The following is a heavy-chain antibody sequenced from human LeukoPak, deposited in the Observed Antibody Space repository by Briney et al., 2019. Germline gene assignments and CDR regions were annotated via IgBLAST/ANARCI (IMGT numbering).Heavy chain of an antibody. J-gene: IGHJ3*01. CDR2: INPSGGST. V-gene: IGHV1-46*04. CDR1: GYTFTSYY. Sequence: RASLKVSCKASGYTFTSYYMHWVRQAPGQGLEWMSIINPSGGSTNYAQKLQGRVTITRDTSTSTVYMEMSSLRAEDTAVHNCARVWVGATDLDDAFDVWGQGTMVTVSS. D-gene: IGHD1-26*01. CDR3: ARVWVGATDLDDAFDV.